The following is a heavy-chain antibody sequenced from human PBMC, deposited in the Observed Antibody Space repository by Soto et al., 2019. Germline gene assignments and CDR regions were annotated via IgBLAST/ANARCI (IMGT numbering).Heavy chain of an antibody. Sequence: ASVKVSCKASGYTFTRYYMHWVRQAPGQGLEWMGIINPTGGATTYAQKFQGRVTMTRDTSTSTVYMELSSLRSDDTAMYYCARGEAIPIYVMAVWGQGTTVPVSS. CDR2: INPTGGAT. J-gene: IGHJ6*02. CDR1: GYTFTRYY. V-gene: IGHV1-46*01. CDR3: ARGEAIPIYVMAV.